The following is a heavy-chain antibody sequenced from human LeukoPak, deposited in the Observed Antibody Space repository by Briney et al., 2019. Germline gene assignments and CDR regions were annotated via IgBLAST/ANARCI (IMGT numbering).Heavy chain of an antibody. CDR2: IIPILGIA. D-gene: IGHD3-10*01. Sequence: ASVKVSCKASGGTFSSYAIRWVRQAPGQGLEWMGRIIPILGIANYAQKFQGRVTITADKSTSTAYMELSSLRSEDTAVYYCATSRGGPTLYYYYGMDVWGQGTTVTVSS. CDR1: GGTFSSYA. J-gene: IGHJ6*02. CDR3: ATSRGGPTLYYYYGMDV. V-gene: IGHV1-69*04.